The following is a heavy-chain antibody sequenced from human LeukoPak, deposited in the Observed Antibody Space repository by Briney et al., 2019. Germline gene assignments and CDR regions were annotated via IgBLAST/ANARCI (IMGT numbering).Heavy chain of an antibody. D-gene: IGHD1-26*01. V-gene: IGHV3-20*04. J-gene: IGHJ6*02. CDR1: GVTFKDYG. CDR2: INWNGGGT. Sequence: PGGSLRLSCAATGVTFKDYGMHWVRHPPGKGMEWGCGINWNGGGTDYADSVKGRFTIYRDNAKKSLYLQMSSLRPEDTALYYCAKHLRATNTYIFFGFDVWGQGTTFTVSS. CDR3: AKHLRATNTYIFFGFDV.